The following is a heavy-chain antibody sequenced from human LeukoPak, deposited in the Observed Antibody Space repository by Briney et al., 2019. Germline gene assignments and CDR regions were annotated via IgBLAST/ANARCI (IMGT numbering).Heavy chain of an antibody. Sequence: ASVTVSCKASGYTFTSYDINWVRQAPGQGLEWMGWMNPNSGNTGYAQKFQGRVTMTRNTSISTAYMELSSLRSEDTAVYYCASSYSVTYYYYYGMDVWGQGTTVTVSS. V-gene: IGHV1-8*01. CDR2: MNPNSGNT. J-gene: IGHJ6*02. D-gene: IGHD1-26*01. CDR3: ASSYSVTYYYYYGMDV. CDR1: GYTFTSYD.